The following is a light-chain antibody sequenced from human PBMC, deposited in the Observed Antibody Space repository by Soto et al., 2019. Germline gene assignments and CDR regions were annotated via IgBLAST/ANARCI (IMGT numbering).Light chain of an antibody. V-gene: IGKV3-15*01. CDR3: QQYNHWPPWLT. CDR1: QTISSRY. Sequence: EIVLAQSPGTLSLSPGERATLSCRASQTISSRYLTWYQQKPGQVPRLLIYGASTRATGIPARFSGSGSGTEFTLTISSLQSEDFAVYYCQQYNHWPPWLTFGGGTKVEI. CDR2: GAS. J-gene: IGKJ4*01.